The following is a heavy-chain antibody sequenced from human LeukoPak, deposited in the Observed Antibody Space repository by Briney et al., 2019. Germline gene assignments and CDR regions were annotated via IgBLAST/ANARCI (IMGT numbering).Heavy chain of an antibody. CDR2: IISKTDGGTT. CDR3: TTYSYYDFWGGYYDRYYFDY. Sequence: GGSVRLSCAASGLNFSNAWMSWVRQAPGKGLGWVGRIISKTDGGTTDYAAPVKGRFTISRDDSKNTLYLQMNSLKTEDTAVYYCTTYSYYDFWGGYYDRYYFDYWGQGTLVTVSS. CDR1: GLNFSNAW. J-gene: IGHJ4*02. D-gene: IGHD3-3*01. V-gene: IGHV3-15*01.